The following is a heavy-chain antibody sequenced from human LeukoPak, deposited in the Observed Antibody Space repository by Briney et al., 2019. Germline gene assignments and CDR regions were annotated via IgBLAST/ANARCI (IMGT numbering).Heavy chain of an antibody. D-gene: IGHD3-3*01. V-gene: IGHV4-59*01. CDR1: GGSISSYY. J-gene: IGHJ4*02. Sequence: QSSETLSLTCTVSGGSISSYYWSWIRQPPGKGLEWIGYIYYSGSTNYNPSLKSRVTISVDTSKNQFSLKLSSVTAADTAVYYCARGRPITIFGVAPGDWGQGTLVTVSS. CDR2: IYYSGST. CDR3: ARGRPITIFGVAPGD.